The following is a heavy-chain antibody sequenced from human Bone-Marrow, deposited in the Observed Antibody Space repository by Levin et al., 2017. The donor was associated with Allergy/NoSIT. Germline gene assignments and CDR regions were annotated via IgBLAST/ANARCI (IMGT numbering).Heavy chain of an antibody. Sequence: PSETLSLTCAVYGGSFSGYYWSWIRQPPGKGLEWIGEINHSGSTNYNPSLKSRVTISVDTSKNQFSLKLSSVTAADTAVYYCARGGEVKNYYGSGSYYNSWGQGTLVTVSS. CDR2: INHSGST. J-gene: IGHJ4*02. V-gene: IGHV4-34*01. CDR3: ARGGEVKNYYGSGSYYNS. CDR1: GGSFSGYY. D-gene: IGHD3-10*01.